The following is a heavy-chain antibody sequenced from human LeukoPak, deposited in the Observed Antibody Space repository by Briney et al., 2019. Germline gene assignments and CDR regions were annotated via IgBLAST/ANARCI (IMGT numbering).Heavy chain of an antibody. CDR2: INHSGST. D-gene: IGHD2-2*01. V-gene: IGHV4-34*01. J-gene: IGHJ4*02. CDR1: GGSISSYY. Sequence: SETLSLTCTVSGGSISSYYWSWIRQPPGKGLEWIGEINHSGSTNYNSSLKSRVTISVDTSKNQFSLKLSSVTAADTAVYYCAREGVSYCSSTSCPLGYWGQGTLVTVSS. CDR3: AREGVSYCSSTSCPLGY.